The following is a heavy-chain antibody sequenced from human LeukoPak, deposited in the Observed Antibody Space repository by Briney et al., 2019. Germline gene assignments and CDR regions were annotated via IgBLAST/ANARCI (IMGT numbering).Heavy chain of an antibody. J-gene: IGHJ4*02. CDR1: GFTFSSYG. CDR3: ARDPNYYGSGNFDY. Sequence: GRSLRLSCAASGFTFSSYGMHWVRQAPGKGLEWVAVIWYDGSNKYYADSVKGRFTISRDNAKNSLYLQMNSLRAEDTAVYYCARDPNYYGSGNFDYWGQGTLVTVSS. CDR2: IWYDGSNK. V-gene: IGHV3-33*01. D-gene: IGHD3-10*01.